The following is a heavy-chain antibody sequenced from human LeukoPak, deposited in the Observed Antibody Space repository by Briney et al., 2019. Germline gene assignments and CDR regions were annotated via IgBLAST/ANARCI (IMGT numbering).Heavy chain of an antibody. CDR3: ARNERGSGWYGVYYYYMDV. CDR2: INPNSGGT. V-gene: IGHV1-2*02. D-gene: IGHD6-19*01. Sequence: ASVKVSCKASGYTFTGYYMHWVRQAPGLGLEWMGWINPNSGGTNYAQKFQGRVTMTRDTSISTAYMELSRLRSDDTAVYYCARNERGSGWYGVYYYYMDVWGKGTTVTVSS. CDR1: GYTFTGYY. J-gene: IGHJ6*03.